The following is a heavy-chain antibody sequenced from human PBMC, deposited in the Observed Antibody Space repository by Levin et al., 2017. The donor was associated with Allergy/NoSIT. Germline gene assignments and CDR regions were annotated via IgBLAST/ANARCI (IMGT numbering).Heavy chain of an antibody. V-gene: IGHV3-30*04. CDR1: GFTFSSYA. D-gene: IGHD1-26*01. J-gene: IGHJ6*02. Sequence: GGSLRLSCAASGFTFSSYAMHWVRQAPGKGLEWVAVISYDGSNTYYADSVKGRFTISRDNSKNTLYLQMNSLRAEDTAVYYCARAGELLPYYYYGMDVWGQGTTVTVSS. CDR2: ISYDGSNT. CDR3: ARAGELLPYYYYGMDV.